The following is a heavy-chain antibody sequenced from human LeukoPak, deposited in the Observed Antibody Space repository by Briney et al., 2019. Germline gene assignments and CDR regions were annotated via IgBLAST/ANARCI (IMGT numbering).Heavy chain of an antibody. CDR2: ISYDGSNK. J-gene: IGHJ4*02. CDR1: GFTFSSYG. CDR3: AKKEFGSGWLYYFDY. V-gene: IGHV3-30*18. D-gene: IGHD6-19*01. Sequence: GGSLRLSCAASGFTFSSYGMHWVSHAPGKGLEWVAVISYDGSNKYYADSVKGRFTISRDKSKNTLYLQMNSLRAEDTAVYYCAKKEFGSGWLYYFDYWGQGTLVTVSS.